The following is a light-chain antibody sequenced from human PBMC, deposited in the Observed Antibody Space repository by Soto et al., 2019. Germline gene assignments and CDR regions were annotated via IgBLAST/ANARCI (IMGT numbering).Light chain of an antibody. Sequence: QSVLTQPPSASGTPGQTVTISCSGSRSNIGSNTVNWYQQLPGSAPKLLIYSNNQRPSGVPDRFSGSKSGTSATLAISGLQSEDEADYYCAAWDDSLNGYVFGTGTKVTVL. CDR3: AAWDDSLNGYV. J-gene: IGLJ1*01. CDR2: SNN. CDR1: RSNIGSNT. V-gene: IGLV1-44*01.